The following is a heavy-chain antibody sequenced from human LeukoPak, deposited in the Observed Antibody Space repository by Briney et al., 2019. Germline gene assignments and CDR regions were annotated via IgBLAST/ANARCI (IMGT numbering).Heavy chain of an antibody. CDR3: ARSGRDGYNWGAFDI. J-gene: IGHJ3*02. V-gene: IGHV4-61*02. CDR2: IYTSGST. D-gene: IGHD5-24*01. CDR1: GGSISSGSYY. Sequence: TTSETLSLTCTVSGGSISSGSYYWSWIRQPAGKGLEWIGRIYTSGSTNYNPSLKSRVTISVDTSKNQFSLKLSSVTAADTAVYYCARSGRDGYNWGAFDIWGQGTMVTVSS.